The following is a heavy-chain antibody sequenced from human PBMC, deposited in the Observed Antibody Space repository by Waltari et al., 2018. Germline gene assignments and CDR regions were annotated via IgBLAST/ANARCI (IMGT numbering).Heavy chain of an antibody. Sequence: QVQLQESGPGLVKPSQTLSLTCTVSGGSISSGSYYWSWIRQPAGKGLEWIGRIYTSGSTNYNPSLKSRVTISVDTSKNQFSLKLSSVTAADTAVYYCARGQRIVDPDDAFDIWGQGTMVTVSS. J-gene: IGHJ3*02. D-gene: IGHD3-22*01. CDR3: ARGQRIVDPDDAFDI. V-gene: IGHV4-61*02. CDR1: GGSISSGSYY. CDR2: IYTSGST.